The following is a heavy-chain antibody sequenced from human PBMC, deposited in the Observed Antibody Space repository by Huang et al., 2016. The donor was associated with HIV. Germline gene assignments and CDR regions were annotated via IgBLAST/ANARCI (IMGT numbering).Heavy chain of an antibody. J-gene: IGHJ4*02. Sequence: AASGFTLSKAWMSWVRQTPGKGLEWVGLIKSKTESATTDYAAPVQGRFTISRDDSKNPLHLHMTGLKSDDTAVYYCTTWAKTSAGGNWGQGALVTVSS. CDR2: IKSKTESATT. V-gene: IGHV3-15*01. D-gene: IGHD6-13*01. CDR3: TTWAKTSAGGN. CDR1: GFTLSKAW.